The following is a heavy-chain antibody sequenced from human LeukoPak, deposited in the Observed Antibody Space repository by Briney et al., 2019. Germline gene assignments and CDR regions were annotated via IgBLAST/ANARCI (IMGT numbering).Heavy chain of an antibody. CDR1: GFTVSSNY. V-gene: IGHV3-53*01. CDR3: ARGSYSYGFGGFDY. D-gene: IGHD5-18*01. J-gene: IGHJ4*02. CDR2: IYSGGST. Sequence: GGSLRLSCAASGFTVSSNYMSWVRQAPGKGLEWVSVIYSGGSTYYADSVKGRFTISRDNSKNTLYLRMNSLRAEDTAVYYCARGSYSYGFGGFDYWGQGTLITVSS.